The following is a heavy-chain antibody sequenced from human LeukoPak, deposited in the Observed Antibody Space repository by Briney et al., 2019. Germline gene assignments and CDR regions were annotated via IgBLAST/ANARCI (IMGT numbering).Heavy chain of an antibody. J-gene: IGHJ3*01. V-gene: IGHV3-33*02. Sequence: GRSLRLSCAASGFTFSSYGMHWVRQAPGKGLEWVAVIWYDGSNKYYADSVKGRFTISRDNSANTVFLQMNSLRSEDTAVYHCVRAYCSASDCFDAFDLWGQGTLVRVSS. CDR2: IWYDGSNK. D-gene: IGHD2-15*01. CDR1: GFTFSSYG. CDR3: VRAYCSASDCFDAFDL.